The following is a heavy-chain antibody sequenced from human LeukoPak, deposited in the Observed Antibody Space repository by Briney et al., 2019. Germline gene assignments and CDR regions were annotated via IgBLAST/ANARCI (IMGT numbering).Heavy chain of an antibody. Sequence: SETLSLTCSVSGDSTSSSRYCWGWIRQPPGKGLEWIGSVYHSGSTHYNPSLNSRITISVDTSKNQFSLRLRSVTAADTALYFCLAYYSLSGNYYNGIDYWGQGTLVTVSS. CDR3: LAYYSLSGNYYNGIDY. D-gene: IGHD3-10*01. J-gene: IGHJ4*02. CDR2: VYHSGST. CDR1: GDSTSSSRYC. V-gene: IGHV4-39*01.